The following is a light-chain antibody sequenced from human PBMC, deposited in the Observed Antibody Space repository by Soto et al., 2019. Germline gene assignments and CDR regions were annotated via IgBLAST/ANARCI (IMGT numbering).Light chain of an antibody. J-gene: IGLJ3*02. CDR3: SSYTTSRTWV. CDR1: SSDVGGYNY. V-gene: IGLV2-14*01. CDR2: EVS. Sequence: QSALTQPASVSGSPGPSITLSCTGTSSDVGGYNYVSWYQQHPGKAPKVIIYEVSHRPSGVSNRFSGSKSGSTASLTISGLHTEDEADYYCSSYTTSRTWVFGGGTQLTVL.